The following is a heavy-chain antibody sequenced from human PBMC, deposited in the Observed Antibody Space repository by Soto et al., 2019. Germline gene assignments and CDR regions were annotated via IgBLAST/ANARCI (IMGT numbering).Heavy chain of an antibody. Sequence: LRLSCVASRFSFSSYEMSWVRQAAGKGLEWVSRVSLTGDRTNYAGSVKGRFTVSRDNFKNTLYLEMDSLRPEDTAIYYCARGGGYCTPTSCAIDSWGRGTPVTVSS. J-gene: IGHJ4*02. D-gene: IGHD2-8*01. CDR3: ARGGGYCTPTSCAIDS. CDR1: RFSFSSYE. CDR2: VSLTGDRT. V-gene: IGHV3-23*01.